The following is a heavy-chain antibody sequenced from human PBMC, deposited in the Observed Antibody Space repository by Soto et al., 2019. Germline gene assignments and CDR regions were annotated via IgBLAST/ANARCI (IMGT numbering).Heavy chain of an antibody. V-gene: IGHV3-15*01. CDR3: VEGWNDF. D-gene: IGHD1-1*01. CDR2: IKSKRDGGTT. CDR1: GYMFSSAC. Sequence: HLVESGGDLVKPGGSLRLYCAASGYMFSSACRSWVRQAPGKGLEWVGRIKSKRDGGTTDYAPPVKGRFVISRDDSKNTLYLQMNSLKTDDTAVYYCVEGWNDFWGQGTLVAVSS. J-gene: IGHJ4*02.